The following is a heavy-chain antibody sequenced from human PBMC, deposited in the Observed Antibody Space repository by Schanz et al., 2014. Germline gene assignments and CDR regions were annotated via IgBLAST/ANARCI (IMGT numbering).Heavy chain of an antibody. CDR2: IYYRGNT. D-gene: IGHD1-26*01. J-gene: IGHJ5*01. CDR3: ARVPEPGWCDS. Sequence: QVQLQESGPGLVEPSQTLSLTCTVSGDSISSAYWSWIRQHPGKGLEWIGFIYYRGNTYYNPSLKSRVSISLDPSKTQFFLNLNSLTAADTAVYYCARVPEPGWCDSWGQGTLVTVSS. V-gene: IGHV4-31*03. CDR1: GDSISSAY.